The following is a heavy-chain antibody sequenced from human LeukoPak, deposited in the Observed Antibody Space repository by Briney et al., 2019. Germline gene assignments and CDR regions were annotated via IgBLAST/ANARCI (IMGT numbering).Heavy chain of an antibody. J-gene: IGHJ5*02. CDR3: ARGGSDWFDP. CDR2: IYYSGST. D-gene: IGHD3-16*01. V-gene: IGHV4-59*08. CDR1: GGSISSYY. Sequence: SETLSLTCTVSGGSISSYYWSWIRQPPGKGLEWIGYIYYSGSTNYNPSLKSRVTISVDTSKNQFSLKLSSVTAADTAVYYCARGGSDWFDPWGQGTLVTISS.